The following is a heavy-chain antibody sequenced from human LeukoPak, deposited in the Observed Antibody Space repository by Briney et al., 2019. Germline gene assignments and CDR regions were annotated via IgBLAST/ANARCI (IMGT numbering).Heavy chain of an antibody. CDR2: IKQDGSEK. CDR1: GFTFSSYW. D-gene: IGHD4-17*01. CDR3: ARGLDYGDYAWFDP. V-gene: IGHV3-7*01. Sequence: GGSLRLSCAASGFTFSSYWMSWVRQAPGKGLEWVANIKQDGSEKYYVDSAKGRFTISRDNAKNSLYLQMNSLRAEDTAVYYCARGLDYGDYAWFDPWGQGTLVTVSS. J-gene: IGHJ5*02.